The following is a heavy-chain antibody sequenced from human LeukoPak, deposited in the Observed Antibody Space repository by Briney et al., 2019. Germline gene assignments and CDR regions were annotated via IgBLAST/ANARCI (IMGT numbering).Heavy chain of an antibody. CDR1: GFTFSSYA. Sequence: GASLRLSCAASGFTFSSYAMSWVRQALGKGLEWVSAISGSGGSTYYADSVKGRFTISRDNSKNTLYLQMNSLRAEDTAVYYCAKSVVVAAYYYFDYWGQGTLVTVSS. CDR3: AKSVVVAAYYYFDY. D-gene: IGHD2-15*01. V-gene: IGHV3-23*01. J-gene: IGHJ4*02. CDR2: ISGSGGST.